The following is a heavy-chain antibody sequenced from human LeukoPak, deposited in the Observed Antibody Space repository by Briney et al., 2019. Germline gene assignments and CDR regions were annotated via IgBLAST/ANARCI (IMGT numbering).Heavy chain of an antibody. Sequence: GGSLRLSCAASGFTFDDYAMHWVRQAPGKGLEWVSGISWNSGSIGYADSVKGRFTISRDNAKNSLYLQMNSLRAEDTALHYCAKDIAVVGMTFWYFDLWGRGTLVTVSS. CDR2: ISWNSGSI. V-gene: IGHV3-9*01. CDR1: GFTFDDYA. D-gene: IGHD6-19*01. CDR3: AKDIAVVGMTFWYFDL. J-gene: IGHJ2*01.